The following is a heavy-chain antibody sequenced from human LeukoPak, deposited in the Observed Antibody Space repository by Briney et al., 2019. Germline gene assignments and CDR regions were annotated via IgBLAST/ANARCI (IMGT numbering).Heavy chain of an antibody. Sequence: SETLSLTCTVSGGSISSGDYYWSWIRQPPGKGLEWIGFIYYSGSTYYNPSLKSRVTISVDTSKNHFSLKLSSMTAADTAVYYYASSSSWYDRDAFYIWGQGTMVTVSS. CDR1: GGSISSGDYY. CDR2: IYYSGST. J-gene: IGHJ3*02. CDR3: ASSSSWYDRDAFYI. D-gene: IGHD6-13*01. V-gene: IGHV4-30-4*08.